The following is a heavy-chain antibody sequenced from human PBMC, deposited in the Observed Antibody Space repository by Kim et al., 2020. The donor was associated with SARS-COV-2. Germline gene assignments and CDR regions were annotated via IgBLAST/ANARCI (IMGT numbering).Heavy chain of an antibody. CDR3: ARGQRPQGELLFWFDY. J-gene: IGHJ4*01. Sequence: SETLSLTCSVSADSISHYYWSWIRQPAGKGLEWIGRVYTSGSTTYNPSLKSRVTMSVDTSKNQFSLKLRFVTAADTAVYYCARGQRPQGELLFWFDYWG. CDR2: VYTSGST. CDR1: ADSISHYY. D-gene: IGHD3-3*01. V-gene: IGHV4-4*07.